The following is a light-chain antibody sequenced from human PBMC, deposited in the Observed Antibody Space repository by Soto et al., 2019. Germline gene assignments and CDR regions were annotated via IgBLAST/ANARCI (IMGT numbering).Light chain of an antibody. V-gene: IGKV1-5*03. CDR3: QEYHSSSRA. CDR2: KVS. Sequence: DIQMTQSPSTLSASVGDRVTITCRASQRVGIWLAWYQQKPGKAPKVLIYKVSSLESGVPSRFSVSGSETEFTLTITYLQPDDSATYYCQEYHSSSRAFGQGTKVEIK. CDR1: QRVGIW. J-gene: IGKJ1*01.